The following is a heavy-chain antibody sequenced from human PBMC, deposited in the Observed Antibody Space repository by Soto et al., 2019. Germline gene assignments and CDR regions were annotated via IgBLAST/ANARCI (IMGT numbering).Heavy chain of an antibody. CDR3: ARALTYYYDIDY. CDR2: INSDGSRT. J-gene: IGHJ4*02. D-gene: IGHD3-22*01. V-gene: IGHV3-74*01. CDR1: GFTFSSYW. Sequence: EVQLVESGGGLVQPGGSLRLSCAASGFTFSSYWMHWVRQAPGKGLVWVSRINSDGSRTTYADSVKGRFTISRDNAKNTLHLQMNSRRAEDTAVYYCARALTYYYDIDYWGQGTLVTVSS.